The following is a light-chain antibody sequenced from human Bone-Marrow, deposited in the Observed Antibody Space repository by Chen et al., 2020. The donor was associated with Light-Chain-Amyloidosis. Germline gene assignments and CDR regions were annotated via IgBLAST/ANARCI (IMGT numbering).Light chain of an antibody. CDR3: YSYAPTPPFVL. CDR1: SSHVGSYNL. V-gene: IGLV2-23*02. Sequence: QSALPHPASVSVSPGPCIPTSCPGPSSHVGSYNLVSWYHHTPGNAPKLIIYETTKRPSGISDRFSGSNSGNTASLTISGLQAEDESDYYCYSYAPTPPFVLFGGGTKLTVL. J-gene: IGLJ2*01. CDR2: ETT.